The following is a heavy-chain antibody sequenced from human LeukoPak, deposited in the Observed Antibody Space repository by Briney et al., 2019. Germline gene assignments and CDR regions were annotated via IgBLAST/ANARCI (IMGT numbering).Heavy chain of an antibody. CDR1: GFTFSSYA. CDR3: AKDGRYCSSTSCQTLVDY. J-gene: IGHJ4*02. Sequence: PGGSLRLSCAASGFTFSSYAMSWVRQAPGKGLEWVSAISGSGGSTYYADSVKGRFTISRDNSKNTLYLQMNSLRAEDTAVYYCAKDGRYCSSTSCQTLVDYWGRGTLVTVSS. CDR2: ISGSGGST. V-gene: IGHV3-23*01. D-gene: IGHD2-2*01.